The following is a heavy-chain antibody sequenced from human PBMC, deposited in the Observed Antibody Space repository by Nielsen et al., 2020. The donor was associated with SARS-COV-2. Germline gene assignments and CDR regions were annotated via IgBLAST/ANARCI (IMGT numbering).Heavy chain of an antibody. J-gene: IGHJ4*02. CDR3: AKRRRGGGPADY. CDR2: ISYDGSNK. Sequence: SCAASGFTFSSYGMHWVRQAPGKGLEWVAVISYDGSNKYYADSVKGRFTISRDNSKNTLYLQMNSLRAEDTAVYYCAKRRRGGGPADYWGQGTLVTVSS. CDR1: GFTFSSYG. D-gene: IGHD3-16*01. V-gene: IGHV3-30*18.